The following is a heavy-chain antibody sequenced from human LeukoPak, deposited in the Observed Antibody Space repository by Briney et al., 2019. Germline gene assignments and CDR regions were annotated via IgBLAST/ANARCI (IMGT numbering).Heavy chain of an antibody. D-gene: IGHD3-22*01. CDR2: IYPSGTT. V-gene: IGHV4-4*07. CDR1: GDSINNYY. J-gene: IGHJ4*02. CDR3: ALWGYFDRSGRHF. Sequence: SGTLSLTCTVSGDSINNYYWTWIRQPAGKGLQWLGRIYPSGTTNYNPSLKSRLTISIDTSKNLFSLSLNSVTAADTAVYYCALWGYFDRSGRHFWGQGILVTVSS.